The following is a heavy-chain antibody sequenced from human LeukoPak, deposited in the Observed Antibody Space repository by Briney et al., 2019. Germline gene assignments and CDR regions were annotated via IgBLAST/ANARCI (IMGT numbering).Heavy chain of an antibody. CDR1: GVTFSSYA. J-gene: IGHJ3*02. CDR2: IIPIFGTA. CDR3: ARDLVKEWELRLMVRAFDI. D-gene: IGHD1-26*01. Sequence: SVKVSCKASGVTFSSYAISWVRQAPGQGLEWMGGIIPIFGTANYAQKFQGRVTITADESTSTAYMELSSLRSEDTAVYYCARDLVKEWELRLMVRAFDIWGQGTMVTVSS. V-gene: IGHV1-69*01.